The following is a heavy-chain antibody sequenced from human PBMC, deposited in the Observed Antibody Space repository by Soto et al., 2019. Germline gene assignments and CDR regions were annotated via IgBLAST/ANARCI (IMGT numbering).Heavy chain of an antibody. Sequence: GGSLRLSCVGSGFTFSNYGMHWVRQPPGKGLEWVALISDDGDKRYYADSVRGRLIISRDNSKDTLYLQMNSLGPDDTAVYFCAKARVRIVGANSFDYWGKGTQVTVSS. D-gene: IGHD1-26*01. CDR1: GFTFSNYG. J-gene: IGHJ4*02. CDR3: AKARVRIVGANSFDY. V-gene: IGHV3-30*18. CDR2: ISDDGDKR.